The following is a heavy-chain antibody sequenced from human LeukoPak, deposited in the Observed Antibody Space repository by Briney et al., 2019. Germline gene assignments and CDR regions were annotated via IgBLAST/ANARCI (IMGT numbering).Heavy chain of an antibody. CDR3: ARDLVTTIVVPYDF. D-gene: IGHD3-22*01. Sequence: GGSLRLSCVASKFTFSNYGMHWVRQAPGKGLEWVANMNQDGSHIYYVDSVKGRFTISRDNAKNSLYLQLDSLRAEDTAVYYCARDLVTTIVVPYDFWGQGTLVTVSS. CDR2: MNQDGSHI. J-gene: IGHJ4*02. V-gene: IGHV3-7*01. CDR1: KFTFSNYG.